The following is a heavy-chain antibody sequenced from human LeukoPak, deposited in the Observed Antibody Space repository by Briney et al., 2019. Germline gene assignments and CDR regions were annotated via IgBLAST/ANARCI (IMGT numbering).Heavy chain of an antibody. V-gene: IGHV3-23*01. D-gene: IGHD2-2*01. CDR3: AKDHGDCSSTSCYSAFDP. J-gene: IGHJ5*02. Sequence: PGGSLRLSCAASGFTFSSYAMSWVRQAPGKGLEWVSAISGSGGSTYYADSVKGRFTISRDNSKNTLYLQMNSLRAEDTAVYYCAKDHGDCSSTSCYSAFDPWGQGTLVTVSS. CDR1: GFTFSSYA. CDR2: ISGSGGST.